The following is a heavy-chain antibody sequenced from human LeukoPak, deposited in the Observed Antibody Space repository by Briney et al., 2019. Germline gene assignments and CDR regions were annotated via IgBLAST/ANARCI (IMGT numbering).Heavy chain of an antibody. V-gene: IGHV3-21*01. CDR3: ARDFHDIAAADAFDI. J-gene: IGHJ3*02. CDR1: GFTFSSYS. Sequence: GGSLTLSCAASGFTFSSYSMNWVRQAPGKGLEWVSSIGSSSSYIYYADSVKGRFTISRDNAKNSLYLRMNSLRAEDTAVYYCARDFHDIAAADAFDIWGQGTMVTVSS. CDR2: IGSSSSYI. D-gene: IGHD6-13*01.